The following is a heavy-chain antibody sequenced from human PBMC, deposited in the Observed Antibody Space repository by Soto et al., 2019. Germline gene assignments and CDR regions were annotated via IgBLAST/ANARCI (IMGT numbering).Heavy chain of an antibody. CDR1: GFTFSSYW. J-gene: IGHJ5*02. CDR2: IKSDGTST. CDR3: ARSLSMLREPAAS. D-gene: IGHD3-10*01. V-gene: IGHV3-74*01. Sequence: PGGSLRLSCAASGFTFSSYWMHWVRQAPGKGLLWVSRIKSDGTSTNYADSVKGRFTISRDNAKSSLYLQMNSLRPEDTAMYYCARSLSMLREPAASWGQGTLVTVSS.